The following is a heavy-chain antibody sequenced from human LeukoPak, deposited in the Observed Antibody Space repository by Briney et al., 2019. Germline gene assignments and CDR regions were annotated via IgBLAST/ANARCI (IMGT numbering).Heavy chain of an antibody. CDR1: GYSFNTYW. V-gene: IGHV5-51*01. CDR3: ARQADYNILTGYFKGHLDY. Sequence: GKSLKIPCKGSGYSFNTYWIAWVRQMPGKGLEWMGNIYPGDSDIRYSPSFQGQVTISADESISTTYLQWSSLTASDTAMYYCARQADYNILTGYFKGHLDYWGQGTLVTVSS. J-gene: IGHJ4*02. D-gene: IGHD3-9*01. CDR2: IYPGDSDI.